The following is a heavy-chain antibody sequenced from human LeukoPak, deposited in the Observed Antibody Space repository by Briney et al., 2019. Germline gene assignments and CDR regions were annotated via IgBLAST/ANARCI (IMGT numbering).Heavy chain of an antibody. V-gene: IGHV3-48*03. D-gene: IGHD3-22*01. CDR2: ISGRGTTI. CDR3: ARVTRGYYYDGLGY. Sequence: GSLRLSCAASGFTFSSYEMTWVRQAPGKGLEWVSYISGRGTTIYYADSVKGRFTISRDNAENSLYLQMNGLRAEDTAIYYCARVTRGYYYDGLGYWGQGTLVTVSS. J-gene: IGHJ4*02. CDR1: GFTFSSYE.